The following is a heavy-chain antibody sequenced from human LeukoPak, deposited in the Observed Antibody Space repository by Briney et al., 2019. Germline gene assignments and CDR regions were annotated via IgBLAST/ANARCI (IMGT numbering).Heavy chain of an antibody. Sequence: RGSLRLSCAASGFTFSSYWIHWVRQAPGKGLVWVSRINSDGSKIRYADSVKGRFTISRDNAKITVYLQMNSLRAEDTAIYYCARDLYGDYWYFDLWGRGTLVTVSS. CDR1: GFTFSSYW. J-gene: IGHJ2*01. V-gene: IGHV3-74*01. CDR2: INSDGSKI. D-gene: IGHD4-17*01. CDR3: ARDLYGDYWYFDL.